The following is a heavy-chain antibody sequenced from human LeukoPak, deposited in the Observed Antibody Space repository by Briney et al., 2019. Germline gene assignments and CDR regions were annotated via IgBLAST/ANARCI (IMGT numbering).Heavy chain of an antibody. CDR2: ISGSGGST. CDR1: GFTFSSYA. Sequence: GGSLRLSCAASGFTFSSYAMSWVRQAPGKGLEWVSGISGSGGSTHYADSVKGRFTISRDNSKNTLYLQMNSLRAEDTAVYYCAKDYYSSSWLFDYWGQGTLVTVSS. CDR3: AKDYYSSSWLFDY. V-gene: IGHV3-23*01. J-gene: IGHJ4*02. D-gene: IGHD6-13*01.